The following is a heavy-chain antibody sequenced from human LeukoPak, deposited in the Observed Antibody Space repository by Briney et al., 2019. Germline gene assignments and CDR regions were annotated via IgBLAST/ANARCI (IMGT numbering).Heavy chain of an antibody. J-gene: IGHJ4*02. V-gene: IGHV5-51*01. CDR2: IYPGDSDT. D-gene: IGHD3-16*02. CDR1: GSSFTTYW. CDR3: ARCRDYVWGSYRYGTYYFDY. Sequence: GASLQISCKGSGSSFTTYWIGWVRPMPGKGLEWMGIIYPGDSDTRYSPSFQGQVTISADKSITTAYLQWSSLKASDTAMYYCARCRDYVWGSYRYGTYYFDYWGQGTLVTVSS.